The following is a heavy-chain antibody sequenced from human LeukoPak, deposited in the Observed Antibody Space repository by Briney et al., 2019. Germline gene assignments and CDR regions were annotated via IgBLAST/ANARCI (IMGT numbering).Heavy chain of an antibody. J-gene: IGHJ4*02. Sequence: GGSLRLSCAASGFTFASYSMNWVRQAPGKGLEWVSSISGDSTYIYNAGSVKGRFTISRDNAQASLYLQMISLRADDTAVYYCAKKGRDVDYWGQGTLVSVSS. CDR3: AKKGRDVDY. CDR2: ISGDSTYI. V-gene: IGHV3-21*04. CDR1: GFTFASYS.